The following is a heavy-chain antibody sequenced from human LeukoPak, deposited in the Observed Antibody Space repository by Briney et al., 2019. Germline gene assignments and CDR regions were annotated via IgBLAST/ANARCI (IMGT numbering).Heavy chain of an antibody. J-gene: IGHJ4*02. D-gene: IGHD4-23*01. CDR2: ISWNSGSI. Sequence: GGSLRLSCAASGFTFDDYAMHWVRQAPGKGLEWVSGISWNSGSIGYADSVKGRFTISRDNAKNSLYLQMNSLRAEDTAVYYCAKERKLLPFDCWGQGTLVTVSS. V-gene: IGHV3-9*01. CDR3: AKERKLLPFDC. CDR1: GFTFDDYA.